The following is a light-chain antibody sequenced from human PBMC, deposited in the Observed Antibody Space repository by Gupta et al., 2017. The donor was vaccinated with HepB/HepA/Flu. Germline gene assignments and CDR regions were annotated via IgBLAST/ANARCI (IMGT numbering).Light chain of an antibody. CDR2: DAS. V-gene: IGKV3D-20*01. Sequence: EIVLTQSPATLSLSPGERATLPCGASQSVSRSYLAWYQQKPGLAPRLLIYDASSRSPGMPDRFSGSGSGTDFTLTISRLEPEDFAVYYCLQYSDSPHTFGEGTKVEIK. CDR1: QSVSRSY. CDR3: LQYSDSPHT. J-gene: IGKJ4*01.